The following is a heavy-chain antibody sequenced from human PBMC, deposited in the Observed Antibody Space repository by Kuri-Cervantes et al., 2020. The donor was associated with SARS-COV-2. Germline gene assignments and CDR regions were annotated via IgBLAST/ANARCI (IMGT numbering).Heavy chain of an antibody. Sequence: ASVKVSCKASGYNFTNYALHWVRQAPGQRLEWMGWINAVNGNTKYSQKFQGRVTITRDTSASTAYMELSSLRSEDTALYYCARDRGSQWLAFYDAFDIWGQGTMVTVSS. D-gene: IGHD6-19*01. J-gene: IGHJ3*02. CDR2: INAVNGNT. CDR3: ARDRGSQWLAFYDAFDI. CDR1: GYNFTNYA. V-gene: IGHV1-3*01.